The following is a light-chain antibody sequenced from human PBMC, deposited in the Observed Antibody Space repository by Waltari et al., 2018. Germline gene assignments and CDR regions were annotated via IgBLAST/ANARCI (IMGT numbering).Light chain of an antibody. V-gene: IGKV3-15*01. Sequence: EIVMTQSPATLSVSPGERATLSCRASQSVSRNLAWYQQKPGQDPRLLIYGASTRATGIPARCSGRGSGTEFTLTISSMQSEDFAVYYCQQYNNWPLTFGPGTKVDIK. J-gene: IGKJ3*01. CDR1: QSVSRN. CDR2: GAS. CDR3: QQYNNWPLT.